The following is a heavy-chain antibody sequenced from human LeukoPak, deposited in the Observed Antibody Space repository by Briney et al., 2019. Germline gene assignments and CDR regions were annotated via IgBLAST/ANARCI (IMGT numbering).Heavy chain of an antibody. CDR2: FDPEDGET. J-gene: IGHJ4*02. CDR1: GYTLTELS. Sequence: GASVTVSCKVSGYTLTELSMHWVRQAPGKGLEWMGGFDPEDGETIYAQKFQGRVTMTEDTSTDTAYMELSSLRSADTAVYYCATDEDYGGNAKVYWGQGTLVTVSS. D-gene: IGHD4-23*01. V-gene: IGHV1-24*01. CDR3: ATDEDYGGNAKVY.